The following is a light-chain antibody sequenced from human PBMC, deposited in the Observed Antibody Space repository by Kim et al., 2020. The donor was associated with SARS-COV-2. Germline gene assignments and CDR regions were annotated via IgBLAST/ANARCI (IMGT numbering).Light chain of an antibody. V-gene: IGLV2-8*01. CDR2: EIS. J-gene: IGLJ1*01. CDR3: STYAGKV. CDR1: SSDVGGYNY. Sequence: GSPGQSGTTSCTGTSSDVGGYNYVSWYQQHPVKAPKLLIYEISKRPAVVPDRFSGSKSGNTASLTVSGLQAEDEADYYCSTYAGKVFGTGTKVTVL.